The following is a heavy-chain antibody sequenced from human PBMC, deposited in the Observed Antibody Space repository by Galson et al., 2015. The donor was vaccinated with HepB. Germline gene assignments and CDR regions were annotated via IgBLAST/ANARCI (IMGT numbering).Heavy chain of an antibody. D-gene: IGHD3-22*01. Sequence: SVKVSCKASGYTFTSYGISWVRQAPGQGLEWMGGIIPIFGTANYAQKFQGRVTITADESTSTAYMELSSLRSEDTAVYYCARDGDYYDSSGYYYYFDYWGQGTLVTVSS. CDR1: GYTFTSYG. J-gene: IGHJ4*02. V-gene: IGHV1-69*13. CDR2: IIPIFGTA. CDR3: ARDGDYYDSSGYYYYFDY.